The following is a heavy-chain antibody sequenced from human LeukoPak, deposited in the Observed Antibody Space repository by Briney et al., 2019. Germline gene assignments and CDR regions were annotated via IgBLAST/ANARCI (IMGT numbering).Heavy chain of an antibody. CDR1: GGSVSSSNW. V-gene: IGHV4-4*02. CDR3: ARPSDFWSGYFDY. CDR2: IYHSGST. Sequence: SGTLSLTCAVSGGSVSSSNWWSWVRQPPGKGLEWIGEIYHSGSTNYNPSLKSRVTISVDKSKNQFSLKLSSVTAADAAVYYCARPSDFWSGYFDYWGQGTLVTVSS. J-gene: IGHJ4*02. D-gene: IGHD3-3*01.